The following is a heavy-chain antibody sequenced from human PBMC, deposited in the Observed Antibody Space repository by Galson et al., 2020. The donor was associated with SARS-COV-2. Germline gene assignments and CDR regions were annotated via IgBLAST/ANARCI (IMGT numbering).Heavy chain of an antibody. CDR3: ARDSYDYVWGSYRDGY. CDR2: ISYDGSNK. Sequence: TGGSLRLSCAASGFTFSSYAMHWVRQAPGKGLEWVAVISYDGSNKYYADSVKGRFTISRDNSKNTLYLQMNSLRAEDTAVYYCARDSYDYVWGSYRDGYWGQGTLVTVSS. J-gene: IGHJ4*02. D-gene: IGHD3-16*02. V-gene: IGHV3-30-3*01. CDR1: GFTFSSYA.